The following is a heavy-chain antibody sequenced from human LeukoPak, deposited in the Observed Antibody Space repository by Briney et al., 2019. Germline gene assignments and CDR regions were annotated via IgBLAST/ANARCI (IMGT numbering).Heavy chain of an antibody. CDR1: GFRFSDYY. J-gene: IGHJ4*02. CDR3: ASLYDSTGFCFDY. Sequence: GGSLRLSCVVSGFRFSDYYMSWIRQTPGKGLELISYISGSGDAIYYTDSVKGRFTISRDNAKNSLYLQLDNLSAEDTAFYYCASLYDSTGFCFDYWGQGALVT. CDR2: ISGSGDAI. D-gene: IGHD3-22*01. V-gene: IGHV3-11*01.